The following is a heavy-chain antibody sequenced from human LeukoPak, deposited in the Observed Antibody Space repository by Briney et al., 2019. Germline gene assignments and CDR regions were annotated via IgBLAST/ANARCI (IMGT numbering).Heavy chain of an antibody. CDR1: GGIFSSYA. CDR3: ARTLPGDAYYYYYYMDV. Sequence: GASVKVSCKASGGIFSSYAISWVRQAPGQGLEWMGGIIPIFGTANYAQKFQGRVTITADESTSTAYTELSSLSSEDTAVYYCARTLPGDAYYYYYYMDVWGKGTTVTVSS. J-gene: IGHJ6*03. CDR2: IIPIFGTA. V-gene: IGHV1-69*13. D-gene: IGHD3-16*01.